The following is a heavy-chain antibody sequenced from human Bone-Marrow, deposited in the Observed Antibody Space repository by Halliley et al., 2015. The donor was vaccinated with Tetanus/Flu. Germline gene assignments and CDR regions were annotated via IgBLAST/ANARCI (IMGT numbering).Heavy chain of an antibody. Sequence: TLSLTCSISGGSISGDYSWSWIRQSPGKGLEWIGYIYHTGNSYYNPSLTSRLTISIDRSKNQISLKLTSVTAADTAVYYCARGTLLDAFDVWGPGTRVTVSS. V-gene: IGHV4-30-2*06. CDR1: GGSISGDYS. J-gene: IGHJ3*01. CDR3: ARGTLLDAFDV. CDR2: IYHTGNS.